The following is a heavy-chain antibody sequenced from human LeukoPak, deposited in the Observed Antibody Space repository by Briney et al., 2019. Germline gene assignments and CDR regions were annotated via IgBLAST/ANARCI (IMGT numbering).Heavy chain of an antibody. Sequence: GASVKVSCKASGYTFTSYGISWVRQAPGQGLEWMGWISAYNDNTNYAQKLQGRVTMTTDTSTSTAYMELRSLRSDDTAVYYCARCPGPYCSSTSCYLTDWGQGTLVTVSS. J-gene: IGHJ4*02. CDR2: ISAYNDNT. V-gene: IGHV1-18*01. CDR1: GYTFTSYG. CDR3: ARCPGPYCSSTSCYLTD. D-gene: IGHD2-2*01.